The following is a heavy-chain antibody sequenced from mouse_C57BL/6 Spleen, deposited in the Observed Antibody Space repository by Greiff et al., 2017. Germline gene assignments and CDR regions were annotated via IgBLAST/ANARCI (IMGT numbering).Heavy chain of an antibody. CDR2: ISSGSSTI. J-gene: IGHJ4*01. Sequence: EVQRVESGGGLVKPGGSLKLSCAASGFTFSDYGMHWVRQAPEKGLEWVAYISSGSSTIYYADTVKGRFTIFRDNAKNTLFLQMTSLRSEDTAMYYCARDYDGVMDYWGQGTSVTVSS. CDR1: GFTFSDYG. V-gene: IGHV5-17*01. D-gene: IGHD1-1*01. CDR3: ARDYDGVMDY.